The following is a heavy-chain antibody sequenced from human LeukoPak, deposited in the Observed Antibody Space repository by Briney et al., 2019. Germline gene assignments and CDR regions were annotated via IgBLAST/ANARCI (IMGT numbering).Heavy chain of an antibody. CDR2: TYYRSRWYN. Sequence: SQTLSLTCAISGDSVSSNSAAWNWIRQSPSKGLEWLGRTYYRSRWYNEYALSVKSRITINPDTSKNQFSLQLNSVTPEDTAVYYCARVTEKQYLPFDSWGQGTLVTVSS. J-gene: IGHJ4*02. CDR1: GDSVSSNSAA. V-gene: IGHV6-1*01. D-gene: IGHD6-19*01. CDR3: ARVTEKQYLPFDS.